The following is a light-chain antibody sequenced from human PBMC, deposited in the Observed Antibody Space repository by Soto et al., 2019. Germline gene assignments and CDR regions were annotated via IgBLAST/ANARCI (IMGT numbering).Light chain of an antibody. CDR2: AAS. Sequence: DIQMTQSPSSLSASVGDRVTITCRASQAIDTYLNWFQQRPGKAPRLLIFAASRLQSGVSSGFSGSGSGTDFTLTISSLQPEDFATYYCQQGYSPVLTFGGGTKVDIK. V-gene: IGKV1-39*01. CDR1: QAIDTY. CDR3: QQGYSPVLT. J-gene: IGKJ4*01.